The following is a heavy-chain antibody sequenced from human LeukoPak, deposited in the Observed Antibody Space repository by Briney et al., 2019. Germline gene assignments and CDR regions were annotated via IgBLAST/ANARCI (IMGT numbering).Heavy chain of an antibody. CDR3: AGGTVGPYYYYYYGMDV. D-gene: IGHD2-15*01. Sequence: SETLSLTCAVYGGSFSGFYWSWIRQPPEKGLEWIWEINHSGSTNYNPSLKSRVTISVDTSKNQFSLKLSSVTAADTAVYYCAGGTVGPYYYYYYGMDVWGQGTTVTVSS. V-gene: IGHV4-34*01. CDR1: GGSFSGFY. J-gene: IGHJ6*02. CDR2: INHSGST.